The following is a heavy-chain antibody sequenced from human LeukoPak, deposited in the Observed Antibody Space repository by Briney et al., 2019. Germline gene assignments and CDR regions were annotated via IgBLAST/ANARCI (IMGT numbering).Heavy chain of an antibody. V-gene: IGHV5-51*01. J-gene: IGHJ4*02. Sequence: GETLKISCKGSGYSFTSYWIGWVRQMPGKGLEWMGIIYPSDSDTTYSPSFQGQVTISADKSISTAYLQWSSLKASDTAMYYCASALDDYFDYWGQGTLVTVSS. CDR2: IYPSDSDT. D-gene: IGHD1-1*01. CDR3: ASALDDYFDY. CDR1: GYSFTSYW.